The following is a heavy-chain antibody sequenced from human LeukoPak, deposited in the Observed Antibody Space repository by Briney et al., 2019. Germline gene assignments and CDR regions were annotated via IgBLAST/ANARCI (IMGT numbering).Heavy chain of an antibody. Sequence: NPGGSLRLSCAASGFTFSASYMSWIRQAPGKGLEWVSYISSSGSTIYYADSVKGRFTISRDNAKNSLCLQMSSLRVEDTAMYYCARGGWELTTGFHYWGQGTLVTVSS. V-gene: IGHV3-11*01. CDR3: ARGGWELTTGFHY. D-gene: IGHD3-10*01. CDR1: GFTFSASY. J-gene: IGHJ4*02. CDR2: ISSSGSTI.